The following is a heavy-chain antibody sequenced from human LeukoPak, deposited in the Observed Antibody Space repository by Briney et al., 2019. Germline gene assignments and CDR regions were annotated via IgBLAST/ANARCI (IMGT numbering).Heavy chain of an antibody. V-gene: IGHV1-18*01. Sequence: GASVKVSCKASGYTFTSYGISWVRQAPGQGLEWMGWISAYNGNTNYAQKPQGRVTMTTDTSTSTAYMELRSLRSDDTAVYYCARDTGYYYYYCMDVWGKGTTVTVSS. CDR1: GYTFTSYG. CDR3: ARDTGYYYYYCMDV. J-gene: IGHJ6*03. D-gene: IGHD1-1*01. CDR2: ISAYNGNT.